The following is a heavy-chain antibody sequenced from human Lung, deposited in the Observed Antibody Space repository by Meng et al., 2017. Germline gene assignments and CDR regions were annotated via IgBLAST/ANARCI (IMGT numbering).Heavy chain of an antibody. V-gene: IGHV4-34*01. D-gene: IGHD4-11*01. CDR3: ARGPTTMAHDFDY. J-gene: IGHJ4*02. CDR2: INHSGST. CDR1: GGSFSEYY. Sequence: QVHLKQWGAGLLKPSETLSLTCVVSGGSFSEYYWSWIRQPPGKGLEWIGEINHSGSTNYNPSLESRATISVDTSQNNLSLKLSSVTAADSAVYYCARGPTTMAHDFDYWGQGTLVTVSS.